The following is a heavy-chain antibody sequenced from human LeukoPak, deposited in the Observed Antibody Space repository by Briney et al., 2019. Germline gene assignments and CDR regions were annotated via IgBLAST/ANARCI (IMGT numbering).Heavy chain of an antibody. CDR3: ARSRGAGPGAYFDY. Sequence: PGGSLRLSCAASGFIFSTYEMNWVRQAPGKGLEWVSYISSSGSTRYYADSVKGRFTISRDNARNSLYLQMNSLRAEDTAVYYCARSRGAGPGAYFDYWGQGTLITVSS. CDR2: ISSSGSTR. CDR1: GFIFSTYE. D-gene: IGHD6-19*01. J-gene: IGHJ4*02. V-gene: IGHV3-48*03.